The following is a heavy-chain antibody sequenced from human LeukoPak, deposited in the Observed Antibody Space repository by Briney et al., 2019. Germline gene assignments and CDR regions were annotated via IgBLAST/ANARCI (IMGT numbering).Heavy chain of an antibody. V-gene: IGHV1-69*04. J-gene: IGHJ4*02. CDR1: GGTFSSYA. CDR2: IIPILGIA. D-gene: IGHD1-26*01. Sequence: SVKVSCKASGGTFSSYAISWVRQAPGQGLEWMGRIIPILGIANYAQKFQGRVTITADKSTSTAYMELSSLRSEDTAVYYCARVGESYLGFDYWGQGTLVTVSS. CDR3: ARVGESYLGFDY.